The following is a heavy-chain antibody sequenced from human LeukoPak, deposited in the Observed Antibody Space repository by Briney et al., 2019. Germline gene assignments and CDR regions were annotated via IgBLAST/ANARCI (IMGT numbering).Heavy chain of an antibody. CDR1: GYTFTGYF. CDR3: ARDLWGSSSGAGYSGNYYYYYMDV. D-gene: IGHD6-6*01. J-gene: IGHJ6*03. Sequence: ASVKVSCKASGYTFTGYFMHWVRQAPEQGPEWMGWINPKSGGTNYVQKFQGRVPMTRDTSTSTFFMELRRLTSDDTAVYYCARDLWGSSSGAGYSGNYYYYYMDVWGKGTTVTVSS. CDR2: INPKSGGT. V-gene: IGHV1-2*02.